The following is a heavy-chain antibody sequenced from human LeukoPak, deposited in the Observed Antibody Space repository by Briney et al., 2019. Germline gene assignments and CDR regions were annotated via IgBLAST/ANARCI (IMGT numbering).Heavy chain of an antibody. CDR1: GFTFSRYW. CDR3: ARSHNSWAGDDY. V-gene: IGHV3-7*04. D-gene: IGHD5-24*01. CDR2: IKQDGSEK. Sequence: GGSLRLSCAASGFTFSRYWMSWVRQAPGKGLEWVSNIKQDGSEKYYVDSVKGRFTISRDNAKNSLYLQMNSLRAEDTAVYYCARSHNSWAGDDYWGQGTLVTVSS. J-gene: IGHJ4*02.